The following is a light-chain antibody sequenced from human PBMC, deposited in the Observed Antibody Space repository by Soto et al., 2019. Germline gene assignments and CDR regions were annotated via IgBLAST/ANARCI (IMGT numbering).Light chain of an antibody. CDR1: QSSSSW. CDR2: DAS. J-gene: IGKJ5*01. CDR3: QQYERLPRT. Sequence: DIQMTQSPSTLSASVGGRVPITCRASQSSSSWLAWYQQKPGKAPKLLIYDASSLESGVPSRFSGSGSGTEFTLTITSLQPDDFATYYCQQYERLPRTFGQGTRLEIK. V-gene: IGKV1-5*01.